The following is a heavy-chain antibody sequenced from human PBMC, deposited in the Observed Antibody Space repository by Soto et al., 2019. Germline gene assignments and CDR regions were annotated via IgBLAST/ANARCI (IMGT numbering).Heavy chain of an antibody. V-gene: IGHV4-59*01. CDR2: IYYTGST. CDR3: ARVASDWNRDAFDI. D-gene: IGHD1-1*01. CDR1: GVAIPTSF. Sequence: AETLSLTCTLTGVAIPTSFWSRIRQPPGKGLEWIGYIYYTGSTKYNPSLKSRVTISVDTPKNQLSLKLSSVTAADTAVYYCARVASDWNRDAFDIWGQGTMVT. J-gene: IGHJ3*02.